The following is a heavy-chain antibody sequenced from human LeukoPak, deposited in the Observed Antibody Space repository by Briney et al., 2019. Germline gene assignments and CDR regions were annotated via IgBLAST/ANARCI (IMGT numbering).Heavy chain of an antibody. D-gene: IGHD3-10*01. CDR2: IIPIFGTA. Sequence: GASVKVSCKASGGTFSSYAISWVRQAPGQGLEWMGGIIPIFGTANYAQRLQGRVTMTTDTSTSTTYMELRSLRSDDTAVYYCARDIGWFLDYWGQGTLVTVSS. CDR1: GGTFSSYA. V-gene: IGHV1-69*05. J-gene: IGHJ4*02. CDR3: ARDIGWFLDY.